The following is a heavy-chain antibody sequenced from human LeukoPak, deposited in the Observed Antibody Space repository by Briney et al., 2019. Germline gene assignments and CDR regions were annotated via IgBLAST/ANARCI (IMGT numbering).Heavy chain of an antibody. CDR1: GGSISSYY. J-gene: IGHJ4*02. V-gene: IGHV4-59*01. Sequence: PSETLSLTCTVSGGSISSYYWSWIWQPPGKGLEWIGYIYYSGSTNYNPSLKSRVTISVDTSKNQFSLNLTSVTAADTAVYYCARGASGWSRSNFDYWGQGTLVTVSS. D-gene: IGHD6-19*01. CDR2: IYYSGST. CDR3: ARGASGWSRSNFDY.